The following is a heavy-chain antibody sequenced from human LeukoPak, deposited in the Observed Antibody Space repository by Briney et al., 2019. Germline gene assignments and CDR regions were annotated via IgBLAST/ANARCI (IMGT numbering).Heavy chain of an antibody. J-gene: IGHJ3*02. V-gene: IGHV4-59*01. CDR1: GGSISSYY. D-gene: IGHD3-3*01. CDR3: ARAGYYDFWSGSYAFDI. Sequence: SETLSLTCTVSGGSISSYYWSWLRQPPGKGLEWLGYIYYSGSTNYNPSLKSRVTISVDTSKNQFSLKLSSVTAADTAVYYCARAGYYDFWSGSYAFDIWGQGTMVTVSS. CDR2: IYYSGST.